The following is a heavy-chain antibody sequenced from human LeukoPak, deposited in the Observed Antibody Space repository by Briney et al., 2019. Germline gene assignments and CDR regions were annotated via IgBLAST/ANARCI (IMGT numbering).Heavy chain of an antibody. D-gene: IGHD4-23*01. CDR3: ARVGTVVHFDY. V-gene: IGHV3-30-3*01. CDR1: GFTFSTYA. CDR2: ISYDGSNK. J-gene: IGHJ4*02. Sequence: GGSLRLSCAASGFTFSTYAMHWVRQAPGKGLEWVAVISYDGSNKYYADSVKGRFTISRDNSKNTLYLQMNSLRAEDTAVYYCARVGTVVHFDYWGQGTLVTVPS.